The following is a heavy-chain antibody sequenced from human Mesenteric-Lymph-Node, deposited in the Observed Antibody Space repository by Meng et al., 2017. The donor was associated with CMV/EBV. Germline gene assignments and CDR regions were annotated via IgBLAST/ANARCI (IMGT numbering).Heavy chain of an antibody. V-gene: IGHV4-34*08. J-gene: IGHJ4*02. D-gene: IGHD3-10*01. CDR1: GFTFGDYA. CDR2: IAHDGST. Sequence: ESLKISCAAPGFTFGDYAMRWVRQAPGKGLEWIGEIAHDGSTNYNPSLKSRVTLSVDTSKNQFSLKLRSVTAADTAIYYCARRLPHYGSGSQSLQYWGQGMRVTVSS. CDR3: ARRLPHYGSGSQSLQY.